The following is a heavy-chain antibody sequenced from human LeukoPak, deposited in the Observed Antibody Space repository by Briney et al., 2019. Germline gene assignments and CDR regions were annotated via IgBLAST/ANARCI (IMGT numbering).Heavy chain of an antibody. Sequence: PGGSLRLSCAASGFTFSSYSMNWVRQAPGKGLEWVSSISSSSSYIYYADSVKGRFTISRDNAKNSLYLQMNSLRAEDTAVYYCARETTDYGDFDYWGQGTLVTVSS. CDR1: GFTFSSYS. CDR3: ARETTDYGDFDY. V-gene: IGHV3-21*01. J-gene: IGHJ4*02. D-gene: IGHD4-17*01. CDR2: ISSSSSYI.